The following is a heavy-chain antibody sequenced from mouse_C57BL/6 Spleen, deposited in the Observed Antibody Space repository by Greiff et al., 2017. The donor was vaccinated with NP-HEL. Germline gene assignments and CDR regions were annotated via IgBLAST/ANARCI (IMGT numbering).Heavy chain of an antibody. CDR1: GYAFSSSW. D-gene: IGHD2-13*01. Sequence: QVQLQQSGPELVKPGASVKISCKASGYAFSSSWMNWVKQRPGKGLEWIGRIYPGDGDTNYNGKFKGKATLTADKSSSTAYMQLSSLTSEDSAVYFCAREGYCGEGAAYWGQGTLVTVSA. CDR3: AREGYCGEGAAY. J-gene: IGHJ3*01. CDR2: IYPGDGDT. V-gene: IGHV1-82*01.